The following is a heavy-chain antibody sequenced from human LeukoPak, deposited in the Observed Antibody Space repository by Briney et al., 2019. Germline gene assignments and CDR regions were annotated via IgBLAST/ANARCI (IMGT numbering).Heavy chain of an antibody. Sequence: GGSLRLSFEASGLIFSSYWMSWVRQAPGKGLEWVANIKKDGSEMYYVDSVKGRFTISRDNAKNSLYLQMNSLRADDTAVYHCARQETSSYNGAFDIWGQGTMVTASS. CDR2: IKKDGSEM. CDR1: GLIFSSYW. CDR3: ARQETSSYNGAFDI. D-gene: IGHD1-26*01. J-gene: IGHJ3*02. V-gene: IGHV3-7*01.